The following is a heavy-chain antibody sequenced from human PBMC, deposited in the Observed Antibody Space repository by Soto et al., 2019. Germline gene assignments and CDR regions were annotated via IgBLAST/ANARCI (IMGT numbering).Heavy chain of an antibody. CDR2: ISYAGNNI. Sequence: GGSLRLSCAASGFTFRNFVMHWVRQAPGKGLEWVAVISYAGNNIYYAQKLQGRVTMTTDTSTSTAYMELRSPRSDDTAVYYCARDPGGDYFEYYYYYYGMDVWGQGTTVTVSS. D-gene: IGHD4-17*01. CDR3: ARDPGGDYFEYYYYYYGMDV. V-gene: IGHV3-30*03. CDR1: GFTFRNFV. J-gene: IGHJ6*02.